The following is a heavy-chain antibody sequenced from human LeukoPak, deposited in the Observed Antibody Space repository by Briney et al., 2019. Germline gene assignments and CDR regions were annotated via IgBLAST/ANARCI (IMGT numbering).Heavy chain of an antibody. CDR1: GGSISSGSYY. CDR2: IYYSGST. V-gene: IGHV4-61*10. J-gene: IGHJ3*02. CDR3: ARASYDILTGYLDAFDI. D-gene: IGHD3-9*01. Sequence: PSETLSLTCTVSGGSISSGSYYWSWIRQPAGKGLEWIGYIYYSGSTNYNPSLKSRVTISVDTSKNQFSLKLSSVTAADTAVYYCARASYDILTGYLDAFDIWGQGTMVTVSS.